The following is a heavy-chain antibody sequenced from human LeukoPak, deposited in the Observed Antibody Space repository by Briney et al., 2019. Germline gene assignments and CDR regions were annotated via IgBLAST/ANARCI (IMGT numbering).Heavy chain of an antibody. Sequence: PSQTLSLTCTVSGGSISSGGYYWSWIRQPPGKGLEWIGYIYHSGSTYYNPSLKSRVTISVDTSKNQFSLKLSSVTAADTAVYYCARGDPQEGNWNFGVSKYYFDYWGQGTLVTVSS. CDR3: ARGDPQEGNWNFGVSKYYFDY. V-gene: IGHV4-30-2*01. CDR1: GGSISSGGYY. D-gene: IGHD1-7*01. J-gene: IGHJ4*02. CDR2: IYHSGST.